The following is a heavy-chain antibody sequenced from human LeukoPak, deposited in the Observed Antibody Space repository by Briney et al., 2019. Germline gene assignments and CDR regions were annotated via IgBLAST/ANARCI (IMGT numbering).Heavy chain of an antibody. CDR3: AREYSGSYYPYYYYYYMDV. Sequence: PGGSLRLSCAASGFTFSSYSMNWVRQAPGKGLEWVSYISSSSSTIYYADSVKGRFTISRDNAKNSLYLQMNSLRAEDTAVYYCAREYSGSYYPYYYYYYMDVWGKGTTVTVSS. J-gene: IGHJ6*03. D-gene: IGHD1-26*01. CDR2: ISSSSSTI. V-gene: IGHV3-48*01. CDR1: GFTFSSYS.